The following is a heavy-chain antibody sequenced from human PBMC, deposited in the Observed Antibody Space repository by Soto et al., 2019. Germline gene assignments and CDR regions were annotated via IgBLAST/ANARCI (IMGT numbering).Heavy chain of an antibody. CDR2: IYTSGTT. J-gene: IGHJ6*02. CDR3: AREGASGFGMDV. CDR1: GGSIRSYY. Sequence: ETLSLTCNVSGGSIRSYYWSWIRQPAGKALEWIGRIYTSGTTNYNPSLTSRATILVDTSKNQFSLKLSSVTAADTAVYYCAREGASGFGMDVWGQGTTVTVSS. V-gene: IGHV4-4*07. D-gene: IGHD1-26*01.